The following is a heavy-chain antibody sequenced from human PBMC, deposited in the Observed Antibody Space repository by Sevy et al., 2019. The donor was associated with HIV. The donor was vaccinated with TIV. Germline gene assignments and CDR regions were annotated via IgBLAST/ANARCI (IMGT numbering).Heavy chain of an antibody. CDR1: GDSITSSSYY. V-gene: IGHV4-39*02. CDR3: ARRAYGSSHYFDY. D-gene: IGHD6-13*01. J-gene: IGHJ4*02. Sequence: TLSLTCTFSGDSITSSSYYWGWIRQPPGKGLEWIGISYYRGNTYYNPSLKSLVTIFVDTSKNHFSLNLTSVTAADTAFYYCARRAYGSSHYFDYWGQGTLVTVSS. CDR2: SYYRGNT.